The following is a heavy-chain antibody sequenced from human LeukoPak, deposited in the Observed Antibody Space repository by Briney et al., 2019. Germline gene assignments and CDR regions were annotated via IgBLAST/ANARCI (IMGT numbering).Heavy chain of an antibody. D-gene: IGHD4-17*01. CDR2: IYYSGST. CDR3: ARLIGEVERRTPTPRHYYYYYMDV. J-gene: IGHJ6*03. V-gene: IGHV4-59*01. CDR1: GGSISSYY. Sequence: SETLSLTCTVSGGSISSYYWSWIRQPPGKGLEWIGYIYYSGSTNHNPSLKSRVTISVDTSKNQFSLKLSSVTAADTAVYYCARLIGEVERRTPTPRHYYYYYMDVWGKGTTVTVSS.